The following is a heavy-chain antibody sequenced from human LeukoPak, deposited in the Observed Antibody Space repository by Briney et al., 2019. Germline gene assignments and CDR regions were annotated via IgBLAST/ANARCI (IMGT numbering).Heavy chain of an antibody. CDR1: GFTFSSYG. V-gene: IGHV3-33*06. J-gene: IGHJ4*02. D-gene: IGHD2-8*01. Sequence: GGSLRLSCAASGFTFSSYGMHWVRQAPGKGLEWVADIWYDGSNKYYADSVKGRFTISRDNSKNTLYLQMNSLRAEDTAVYYCAKGFPYCTNGVCPYYFDYWGQGTLVTVSS. CDR2: IWYDGSNK. CDR3: AKGFPYCTNGVCPYYFDY.